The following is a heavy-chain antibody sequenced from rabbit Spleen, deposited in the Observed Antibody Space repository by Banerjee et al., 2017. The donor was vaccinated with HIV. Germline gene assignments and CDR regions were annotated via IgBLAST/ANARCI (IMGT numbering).Heavy chain of an antibody. J-gene: IGHJ4*01. CDR1: GFSFSNKAV. CDR3: VREAGYGGYGDGSL. D-gene: IGHD7-1*01. CDR2: INAVTGRP. Sequence: EQLLESGGGLVKPEGSLKLSCTASGFSFSNKAVMCWVRQAPGKGLEWIACINAVTGRPVYANWAKGRFTISRTSSTTVTLQMTSLPAADTATYFCVREAGYGGYGDGSLWGPGTLVTVS. V-gene: IGHV1S45*01.